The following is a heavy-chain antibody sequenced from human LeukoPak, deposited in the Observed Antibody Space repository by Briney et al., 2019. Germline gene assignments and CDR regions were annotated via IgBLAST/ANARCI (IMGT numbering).Heavy chain of an antibody. D-gene: IGHD4-17*01. CDR3: ARVRRTVTTPLDY. CDR1: GFTFSSYW. CDR2: INSDGSST. Sequence: GGSLGLSCAASGFTFSSYWMHWVRQAPGKGLVWVSRINSDGSSTSYADSVKGRFTISRDNAKNTLYLQMNSLRAEDTAVYYCARVRRTVTTPLDYWGQGTLVTVSS. J-gene: IGHJ4*02. V-gene: IGHV3-74*01.